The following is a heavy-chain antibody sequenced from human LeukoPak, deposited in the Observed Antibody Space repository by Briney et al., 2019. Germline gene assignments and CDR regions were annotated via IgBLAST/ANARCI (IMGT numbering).Heavy chain of an antibody. D-gene: IGHD1-26*01. CDR2: SKYDGSTK. V-gene: IGHV3-74*01. J-gene: IGHJ4*02. Sequence: GGSLRLSCEASGFSLSGSWMHWVRQAPGKGLMWVSQSKYDGSTKSYAASVRGRFTISRDNAKNSLYLQMNSLRAEDTAVYYCARDQGGSYAETFDYWGQGTLVTVSS. CDR1: GFSLSGSW. CDR3: ARDQGGSYAETFDY.